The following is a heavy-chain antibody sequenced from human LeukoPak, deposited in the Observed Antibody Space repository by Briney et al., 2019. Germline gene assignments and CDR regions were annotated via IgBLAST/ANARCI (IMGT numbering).Heavy chain of an antibody. V-gene: IGHV3-23*01. J-gene: IGHJ4*02. CDR2: ISGSGSST. Sequence: GGSLRLSCAASEFTFSSYAMSWVRQAPGKGLEWVSAISGSGSSTDYADSVKGRFTISRDNSKNTLYLQMNSLRAEDTAVYYCAKGSGRYSGTYESHWGQGTLVTVSS. CDR1: EFTFSSYA. CDR3: AKGSGRYSGTYESH. D-gene: IGHD1-26*01.